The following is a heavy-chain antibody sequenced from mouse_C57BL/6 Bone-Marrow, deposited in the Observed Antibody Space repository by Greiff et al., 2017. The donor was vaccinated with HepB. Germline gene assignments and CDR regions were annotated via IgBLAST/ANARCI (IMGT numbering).Heavy chain of an antibody. CDR1: GYTFTSYW. D-gene: IGHD2-12*01. CDR3: ASLRRDWYFDV. CDR2: IYPSDSET. V-gene: IGHV1-61*01. J-gene: IGHJ1*03. Sequence: QVQLQQPGAELVRPGSSVKLSCKASGYTFTSYWMDWVKQRPGQGLEWIGNIYPSDSETHYNQKFKDKATLTVDKSSSTAYMQLSSLTSEASAVYYCASLRRDWYFDVWGTGTTVTVSS.